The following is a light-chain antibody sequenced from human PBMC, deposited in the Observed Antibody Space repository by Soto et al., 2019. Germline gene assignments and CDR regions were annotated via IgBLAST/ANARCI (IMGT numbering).Light chain of an antibody. J-gene: IGKJ1*01. CDR3: QQYGSSPWT. CDR1: QSVSSSY. CDR2: DAS. V-gene: IGKV3D-20*01. Sequence: EIVLTQSPCTLSLSPGERATLSCRASQSVSSSYLAWYQQKPGLAPRPLIYDASSRATGIPVRFSGSGSGTDFTLTISRLEPEDFAVYYCQQYGSSPWTFGQGTKVDIK.